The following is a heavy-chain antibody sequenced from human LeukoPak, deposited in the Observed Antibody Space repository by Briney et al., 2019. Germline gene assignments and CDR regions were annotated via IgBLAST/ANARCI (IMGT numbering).Heavy chain of an antibody. V-gene: IGHV3-23*01. J-gene: IGHJ4*02. CDR3: AKDAALYPFFFDY. CDR1: GFTFSSYA. D-gene: IGHD3-16*01. Sequence: GSLILSCAASGFTFSSYAMTWVRQAPGKGLEWVSAVSGSGGHTYYADSVKGRFTISRDNSKNTLYLQMDTLRAEDTAVYYCAKDAALYPFFFDYWGQGTLVTVSS. CDR2: VSGSGGHT.